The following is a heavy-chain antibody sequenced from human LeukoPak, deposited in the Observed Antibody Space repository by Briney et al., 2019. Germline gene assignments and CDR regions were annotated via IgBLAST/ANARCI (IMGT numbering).Heavy chain of an antibody. CDR3: ARWPVAGHYFDY. CDR1: GYTFTGYY. D-gene: IGHD6-19*01. J-gene: IGHJ4*02. CDR2: INPSGGST. V-gene: IGHV1-46*01. Sequence: ASVKVSCKASGYTFTGYYMHWVRQAPGQGLEWMGIINPSGGSTSYAQKFQGRVTMTRDTSTSTVYMELSSLRSEDTAVYYCARWPVAGHYFDYWGQGTLVTVSS.